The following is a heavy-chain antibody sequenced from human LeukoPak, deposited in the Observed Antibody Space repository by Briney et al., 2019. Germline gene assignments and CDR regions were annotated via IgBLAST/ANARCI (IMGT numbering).Heavy chain of an antibody. CDR3: ARAEDIVVGNWFDP. D-gene: IGHD2-15*01. V-gene: IGHV1-69*05. CDR2: IIPIFGTA. CDR1: GGTFSGYA. Sequence: ASVKVSCKASGGTFSGYAISWVRQAPGQGLEWMGGIIPIFGTANYAQKFQGRVTITTDESTSTAYMELSSLRSEDTAVYYCARAEDIVVGNWFDPWGQGTLVTVSS. J-gene: IGHJ5*02.